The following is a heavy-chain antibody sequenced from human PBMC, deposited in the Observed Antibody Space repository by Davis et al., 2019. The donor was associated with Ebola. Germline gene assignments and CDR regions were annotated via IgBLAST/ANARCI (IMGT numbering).Heavy chain of an antibody. J-gene: IGHJ4*02. D-gene: IGHD3-10*01. CDR3: TRAPTWSEINYYCLDY. V-gene: IGHV1-8*02. CDR1: GYTFTGYY. Sequence: ASVKVSCKASGYTFTGYYMHWVRQAPGQGLEWMGWMNPNSGNTGYAQKFQGRITMTRNTSISTAYMELSSLRSDDTAVYYCTRAPTWSEINYYCLDYWGQGTLVTVSS. CDR2: MNPNSGNT.